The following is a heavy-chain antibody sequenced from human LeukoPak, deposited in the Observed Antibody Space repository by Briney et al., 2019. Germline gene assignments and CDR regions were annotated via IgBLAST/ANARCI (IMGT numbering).Heavy chain of an antibody. J-gene: IGHJ4*02. Sequence: ASGKVSCKASGYTFTGYYMHWVRQAPGQGLEWMGWINPNTGGTNYAQKFQGRVTMTRDTSISTAYMELSRLRSDDTAVYYCARVGDSSSWYDYDYWGQGTLDTVSS. V-gene: IGHV1-2*02. CDR3: ARVGDSSSWYDYDY. CDR1: GYTFTGYY. D-gene: IGHD6-13*01. CDR2: INPNTGGT.